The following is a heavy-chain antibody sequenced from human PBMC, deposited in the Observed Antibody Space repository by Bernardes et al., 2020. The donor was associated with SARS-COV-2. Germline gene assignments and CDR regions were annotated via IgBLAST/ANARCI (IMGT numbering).Heavy chain of an antibody. V-gene: IGHV4-39*01. CDR1: GGSISSSSYY. CDR2: IYYSGST. CDR3: ARAYYDFWSGPSWFDP. Sequence: SETLSLTCTVSGGSISSSSYYWGWLRQPPGKGLEWIGIIYYSGSTYYNPSLKSRVTISVDTSKNQFSLKLSSVTAADTAVYYCARAYYDFWSGPSWFDPWGQGTLVTVSA. D-gene: IGHD3-3*01. J-gene: IGHJ5*02.